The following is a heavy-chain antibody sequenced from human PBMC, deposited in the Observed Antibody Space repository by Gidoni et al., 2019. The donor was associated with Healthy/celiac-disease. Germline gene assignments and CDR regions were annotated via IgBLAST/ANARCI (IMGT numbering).Heavy chain of an antibody. CDR3: ARDGGPLVAARETHFDY. J-gene: IGHJ4*02. CDR1: GGSISSSNW. Sequence: QVQLQESGPGLVKPSGNLSLTCAVSGGSISSSNWWRWVRPPPGKGLEWIGEIYHSGSTNYNPSLKSRVTISVDKSKNQFSLKLSSVTAADTAVYYCARDGGPLVAARETHFDYWGQGTLVTVSS. CDR2: IYHSGST. V-gene: IGHV4-4*02. D-gene: IGHD2-15*01.